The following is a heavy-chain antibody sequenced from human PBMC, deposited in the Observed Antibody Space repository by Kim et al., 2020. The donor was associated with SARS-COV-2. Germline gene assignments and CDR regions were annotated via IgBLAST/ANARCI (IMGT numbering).Heavy chain of an antibody. J-gene: IGHJ4*02. V-gene: IGHV4-31*03. Sequence: SETLSLTCTVSGGSISSGGYYWSWIRQHPGKGLEWIGYIYYSGSTYYNPSLKSRVTISVDTSKNQFSLKLSSVTAADTAVYYCARAGPYYDILTGYNPFDYWGQGTLVTVSS. D-gene: IGHD3-9*01. CDR3: ARAGPYYDILTGYNPFDY. CDR1: GGSISSGGYY. CDR2: IYYSGST.